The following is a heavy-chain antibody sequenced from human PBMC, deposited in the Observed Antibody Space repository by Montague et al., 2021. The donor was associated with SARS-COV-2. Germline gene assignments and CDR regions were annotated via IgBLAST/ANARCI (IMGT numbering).Heavy chain of an antibody. CDR1: GFTFSTYA. CDR3: AKDSRYSSGV. D-gene: IGHD6-19*01. J-gene: IGHJ6*02. V-gene: IGHV3-23*01. CDR2: IGGGGDTT. Sequence: SLRLSCAASGFTFSTYAMSWVRQAPGKGLEWVSTIGGGGDTTYYADSVKGRFTISRDKSKNTVFLQMNSLRAEDTATYYCAKDSRYSSGVRDQGTTVTVSS.